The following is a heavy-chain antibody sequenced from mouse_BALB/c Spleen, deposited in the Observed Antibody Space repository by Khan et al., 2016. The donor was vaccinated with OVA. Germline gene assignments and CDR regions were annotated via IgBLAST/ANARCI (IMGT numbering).Heavy chain of an antibody. J-gene: IGHJ2*01. V-gene: IGHV1-7*01. Sequence: VQLQESGAELAKPGASVKMSCKASGYTFTSYWMHWVKQRPGQGLEWIGYINPSTGYTEYNQKFKDKATLTADKSSSTAYMQLSSLTSEDSAVDYCANYYGSSYYFDYWGQGTTLTVSS. CDR3: ANYYGSSYYFDY. D-gene: IGHD1-1*01. CDR2: INPSTGYT. CDR1: GYTFTSYW.